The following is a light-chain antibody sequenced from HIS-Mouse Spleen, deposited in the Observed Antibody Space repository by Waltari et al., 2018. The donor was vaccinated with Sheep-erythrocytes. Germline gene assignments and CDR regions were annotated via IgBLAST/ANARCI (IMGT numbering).Light chain of an antibody. V-gene: IGLV3-1*01. CDR3: QAWDSSTYV. CDR2: QDS. Sequence: SYELTQPPSVSVSPGQTASIPFPGDKLGDKYACWYQQKPGQSPVLVIYQDSKRPSGIPERFSGSNSGNTATLTISGTQAMDEADYYCQAWDSSTYVFGTGTKVTVL. CDR1: KLGDKY. J-gene: IGLJ1*01.